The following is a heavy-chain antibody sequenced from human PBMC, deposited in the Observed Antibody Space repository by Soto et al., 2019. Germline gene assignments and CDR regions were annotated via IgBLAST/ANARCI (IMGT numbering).Heavy chain of an antibody. CDR2: INHSGST. Sequence: QVQLQQWGAGLLKPSETLSLTCAVYGGSFSEYYWSWIRQPPGKGLEWIGEINHSGSTNYNLPLKSRVTKSVDTSKKQFFLKLSSVTAADTAVYYCARWGNNLDPWGQGTPVNVSS. CDR1: GGSFSEYY. J-gene: IGHJ5*02. CDR3: ARWGNNLDP. V-gene: IGHV4-34*01. D-gene: IGHD3-16*01.